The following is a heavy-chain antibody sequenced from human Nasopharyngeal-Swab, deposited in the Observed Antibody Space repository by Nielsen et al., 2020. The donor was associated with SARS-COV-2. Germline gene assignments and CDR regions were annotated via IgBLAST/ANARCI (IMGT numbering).Heavy chain of an antibody. J-gene: IGHJ6*02. CDR1: GYVFLSHY. V-gene: IGHV1-46*01. Sequence: ASVKVSCKASGYVFLSHYIHWVRQAPGQGLEWMGVINPSGGNIIYAQKFQGRVTMTRDTATRTVYMDLSSLRSEDTAVYYCTRDVTVMDYLVHTFYYYYGMDVWGPGTTVTVSS. CDR3: TRDVTVMDYLVHTFYYYYGMDV. CDR2: INPSGGNI. D-gene: IGHD3-10*01.